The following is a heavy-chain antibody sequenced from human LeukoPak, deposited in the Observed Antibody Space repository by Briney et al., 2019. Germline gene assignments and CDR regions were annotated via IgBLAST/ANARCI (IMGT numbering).Heavy chain of an antibody. CDR2: VNHYDSI. V-gene: IGHV4-34*01. D-gene: IGHD5-24*01. CDR1: GGSFTGHY. CDR3: ANTTRVAPDGRAEYFQH. J-gene: IGHJ1*01. Sequence: SETLSLTCDVSGGSFTGHYWTWIRQPPGQGLEWLGEVNHYDSITYNPSLKSRVTISVDVSEKQISLSLRSVTAADTAIYYCANTTRVAPDGRAEYFQHWGQGTLVTVSS.